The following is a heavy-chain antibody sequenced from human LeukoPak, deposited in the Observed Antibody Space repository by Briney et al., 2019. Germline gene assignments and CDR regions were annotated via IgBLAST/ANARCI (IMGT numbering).Heavy chain of an antibody. CDR2: IRQDGGTK. J-gene: IGHJ3*02. V-gene: IGHV3-7*01. CDR1: GFTLSNYW. Sequence: GGSLRLSCAASGFTLSNYWMTWLRQAPGRGLEWVANIRQDGGTKYYVDSVKGRFTISRDNAMNSLYLQMNSLRAEDTAVYYCARDQAPSFSGGHYDAFDIWGQGTVVTVSS. D-gene: IGHD1-26*01. CDR3: ARDQAPSFSGGHYDAFDI.